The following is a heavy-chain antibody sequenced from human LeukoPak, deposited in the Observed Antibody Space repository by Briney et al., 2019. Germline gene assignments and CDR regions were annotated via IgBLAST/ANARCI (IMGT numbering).Heavy chain of an antibody. CDR2: ISGSGGST. V-gene: IGHV3-23*01. Sequence: GGSLRLSCAASGFTFSSYAMSWVRQAPGKGLEWVSAISGSGGSTYYADSVKGRFFISRDYSTNTLFLQMNNLRVEDTAVYYCAKKMGIRFVGFDSWGQGILVTVSS. J-gene: IGHJ4*02. D-gene: IGHD1-26*01. CDR1: GFTFSSYA. CDR3: AKKMGIRFVGFDS.